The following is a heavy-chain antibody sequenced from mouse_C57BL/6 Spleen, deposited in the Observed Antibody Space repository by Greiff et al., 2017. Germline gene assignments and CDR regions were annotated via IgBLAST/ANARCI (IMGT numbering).Heavy chain of an antibody. D-gene: IGHD2-1*01. J-gene: IGHJ4*01. V-gene: IGHV14-4*01. Sequence: EVQLQQSGAELVRPGASVKLSCTASGFNIKDDYMHWVKQRPEQGLEWIGWIDPENGDTEYASKFQGKATITADTSSNTAYLQLSSLTSEDTAVYYCTTYYGPYYAMDYWGQGTSVTVSS. CDR1: GFNIKDDY. CDR2: IDPENGDT. CDR3: TTYYGPYYAMDY.